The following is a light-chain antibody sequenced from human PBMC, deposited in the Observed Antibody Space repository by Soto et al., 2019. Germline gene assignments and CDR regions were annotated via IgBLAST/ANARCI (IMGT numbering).Light chain of an antibody. CDR3: QHRSNWPSWT. J-gene: IGKJ1*01. CDR1: QIVGTY. Sequence: ENVVTHSPCTLSLSPGEIATLSCRASQIVGTYLAWYQHKPGQAPRLLIFDASKRATGSPARFSGSGSGTDFTLTISSLEPEDFAVYYCQHRSNWPSWTFGEGTKVDIK. V-gene: IGKV3-11*01. CDR2: DAS.